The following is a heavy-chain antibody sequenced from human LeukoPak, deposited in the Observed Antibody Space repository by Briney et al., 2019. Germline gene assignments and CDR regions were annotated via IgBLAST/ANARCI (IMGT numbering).Heavy chain of an antibody. Sequence: PSETLSLTCTVSGGSLSSSNYYWGWIRQPPGKGLEWIGSIYYSGSTYYSPSLKSRVTISVDTSKNQFSLKLSSVTAADTAVYYCATEQWLVRYYFDYWGQGTLVTVSS. D-gene: IGHD6-19*01. CDR2: IYYSGST. CDR3: ATEQWLVRYYFDY. J-gene: IGHJ4*02. CDR1: GGSLSSSNYY. V-gene: IGHV4-39*07.